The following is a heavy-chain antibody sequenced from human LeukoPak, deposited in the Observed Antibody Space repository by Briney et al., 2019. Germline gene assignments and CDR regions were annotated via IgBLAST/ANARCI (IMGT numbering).Heavy chain of an antibody. CDR3: ARQNGDSTPDY. CDR2: IYYSGST. Sequence: SETLSLTCTVSGGSISSYYWSWIRQPPGKGLEWIGYIYYSGSTNYNPSLKSRVTISVDTSKNQFSLKLSSVTAADTAVYYCARQNGDSTPDYWGQGTLVTVSS. D-gene: IGHD4-17*01. J-gene: IGHJ4*02. CDR1: GGSISSYY. V-gene: IGHV4-59*08.